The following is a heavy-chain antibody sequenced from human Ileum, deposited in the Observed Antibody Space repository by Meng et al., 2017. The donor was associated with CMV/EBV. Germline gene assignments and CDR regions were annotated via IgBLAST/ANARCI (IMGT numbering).Heavy chain of an antibody. V-gene: IGHV3-9*01. CDR1: GFTFDDYV. D-gene: IGHD6-6*01. Sequence: SLKISCVASGFTFDDYVIQWVRQRPGKGLEWVSSITWNSAWIDYADSVKGRFTVSRDNARKSVFLEMNSLRVDDTALYYCARIAARRPNYYYYYGLDVWGQGTTVTVSS. CDR3: ARIAARRPNYYYYYGLDV. CDR2: ITWNSAWI. J-gene: IGHJ6*02.